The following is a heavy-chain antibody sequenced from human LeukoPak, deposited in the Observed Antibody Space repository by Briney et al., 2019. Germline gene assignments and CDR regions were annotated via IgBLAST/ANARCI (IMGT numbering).Heavy chain of an antibody. CDR2: ISYDGSNK. Sequence: GGSLRLSCAASGFTFSSYAMHWVRQAPGKGLEWVAVISYDGSNKYYADSVKGRFTISRDNSKNTLYLQMNSLRAEDTAVYYCARLHRGGGFDYWGQGTLVTVSS. CDR3: ARLHRGGGFDY. J-gene: IGHJ4*02. CDR1: GFTFSSYA. D-gene: IGHD1-26*01. V-gene: IGHV3-30-3*01.